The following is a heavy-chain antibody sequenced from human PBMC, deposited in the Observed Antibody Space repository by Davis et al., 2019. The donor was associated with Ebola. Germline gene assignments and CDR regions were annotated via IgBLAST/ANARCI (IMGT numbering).Heavy chain of an antibody. CDR2: INLSSGST. CDR3: ARPRIGGYSNSLFDS. J-gene: IGHJ4*02. Sequence: ASVTVSCKASGYTFTSYYMHWVRQAPGQGLEWMGIINLSSGSTSYAQKFQGRVTMTRDTSTRTDYMELSSLRSEDTAVYYSARPRIGGYSNSLFDSWGQGTPVTVSS. CDR1: GYTFTSYY. D-gene: IGHD6-6*01. V-gene: IGHV1-46*01.